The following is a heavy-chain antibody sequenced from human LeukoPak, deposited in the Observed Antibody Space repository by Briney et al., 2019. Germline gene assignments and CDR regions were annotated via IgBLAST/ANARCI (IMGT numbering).Heavy chain of an antibody. CDR2: ISYDGSNK. V-gene: IGHV3-30*18. J-gene: IGHJ6*02. Sequence: GGSLRLSCAASGFTFSSYGMHWVRRAPGKGLEWVAVISYDGSNKYYADSVKGRFTISRDNSKNTLYLQMNSLRAEDTAVYYCAKERLKSSSWYTWTYYYGMDVWGQGTTVTVSS. CDR1: GFTFSSYG. CDR3: AKERLKSSSWYTWTYYYGMDV. D-gene: IGHD6-13*01.